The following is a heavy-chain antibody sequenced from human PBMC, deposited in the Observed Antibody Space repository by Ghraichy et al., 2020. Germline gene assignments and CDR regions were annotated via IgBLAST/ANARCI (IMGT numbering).Heavy chain of an antibody. CDR1: GFSFSSYW. CDR2: IRQDEVKR. D-gene: IGHD3-16*01. Sequence: GEYLNISCAASGFSFSSYWMSWVRQAPGKGLEWVANIRQDEVKRYYVDSVKGRFTISRDNAKNSLYLQMNSLRAEDTAVYYCVSSRLGVDYWGQGTLVTVSS. J-gene: IGHJ4*02. CDR3: VSSRLGVDY. V-gene: IGHV3-7*01.